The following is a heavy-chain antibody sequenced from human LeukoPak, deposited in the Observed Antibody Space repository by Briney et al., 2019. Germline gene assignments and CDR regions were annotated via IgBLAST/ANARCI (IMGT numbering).Heavy chain of an antibody. CDR1: GGSISSYY. CDR3: ARLLDRTQSYYYDGLDY. J-gene: IGHJ4*02. V-gene: IGHV4-59*08. CDR2: IYYSGST. D-gene: IGHD3-22*01. Sequence: PSETLSLTCTVSGGSISSYYWSWIRQPPGKGLEWIGYIYYSGSTNYNPSLKSRVNISVDTSKSQFSLKLSSVTAADTAVYYCARLLDRTQSYYYDGLDYWGQGTLVTVSS.